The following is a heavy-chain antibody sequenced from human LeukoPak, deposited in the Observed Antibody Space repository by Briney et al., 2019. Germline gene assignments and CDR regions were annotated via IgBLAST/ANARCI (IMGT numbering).Heavy chain of an antibody. CDR2: ISGSGGST. CDR3: AKSISVPGRRPEYYFDY. J-gene: IGHJ4*02. V-gene: IGHV3-23*01. D-gene: IGHD6-19*01. CDR1: GFTFSSYA. Sequence: QAGGSLRLSCAASGFTFSSYAMSWVRQAPGKGLEWVSAISGSGGSTNYADSVKGRFTISRDNSKNTLYLQMNSLRAEDTAVYYCAKSISVPGRRPEYYFDYWGQGTLVTVSS.